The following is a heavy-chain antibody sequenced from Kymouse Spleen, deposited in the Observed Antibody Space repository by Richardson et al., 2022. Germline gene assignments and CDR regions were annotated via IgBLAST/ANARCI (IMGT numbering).Heavy chain of an antibody. D-gene: IGHD6-13*01. CDR1: GFTFSSYG. CDR3: ARREYSSSWYYYYYGMDV. V-gene: IGHV3-33*01. Sequence: QVQLVESGGGVVQPGRSLRLSCAASGFTFSSYGMHWVRQAPGKGLEWVAVIWYDGSNKYYADSVKGRFTISRDNSKNTLYLQMNSLRAEDTAVYYCARREYSSSWYYYYYGMDVWGQGTTVTVSS. CDR2: IWYDGSNK. J-gene: IGHJ6*02.